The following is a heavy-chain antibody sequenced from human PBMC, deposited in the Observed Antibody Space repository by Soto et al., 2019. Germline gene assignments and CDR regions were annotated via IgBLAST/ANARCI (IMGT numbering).Heavy chain of an antibody. CDR1: GGSFSGYY. J-gene: IGHJ4*02. CDR2: INHSGST. CDR3: ARPSSSSTYYFDH. V-gene: IGHV4-34*01. D-gene: IGHD6-6*01. Sequence: SETLSLTYAVYGGSFSGYYWSWIRQPPGKGLEWIGEINHSGSTNYNPSLKSRVTISVDTSKNQFSLKLSSVTAADTAVYYCARPSSSSTYYFDHWGQGTLVTVSS.